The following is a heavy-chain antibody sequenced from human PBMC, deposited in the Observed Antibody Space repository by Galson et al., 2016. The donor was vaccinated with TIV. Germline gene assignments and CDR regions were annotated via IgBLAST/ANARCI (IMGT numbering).Heavy chain of an antibody. CDR1: GGVFNNYA. V-gene: IGHV1-69*13. Sequence: SVKVSCKASGGVFNNYAIIWVRQAPGQGLEWMGGIVPLSGTNYAKKFQGRVTVTADEATKTTYMDLSGLRSDDTAVYYCARGGHYALDVWGQGTAATVSS. CDR2: IVPLSGT. J-gene: IGHJ6*02. D-gene: IGHD3-16*01. CDR3: ARGGHYALDV.